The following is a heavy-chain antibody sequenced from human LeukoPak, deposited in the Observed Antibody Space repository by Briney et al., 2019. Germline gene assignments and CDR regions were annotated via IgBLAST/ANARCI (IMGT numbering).Heavy chain of an antibody. CDR3: ARVPYSSGWYDY. D-gene: IGHD6-19*01. J-gene: IGHJ4*02. V-gene: IGHV3-74*01. CDR1: GFTFSSYW. Sequence: GGSLRLSCAASGFTFSSYWMHWVRQAPGKGLVWVSRINTDGSSTSYADSVKGRFTISRDNAKNTLYLQMNSLRAEDTAVYYCARVPYSSGWYDYWGQGTLVTVSS. CDR2: INTDGSST.